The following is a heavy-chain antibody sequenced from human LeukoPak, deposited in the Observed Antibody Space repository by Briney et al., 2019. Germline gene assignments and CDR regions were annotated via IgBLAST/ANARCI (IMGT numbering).Heavy chain of an antibody. CDR3: ARHLGGSVVAGFPFDY. J-gene: IGHJ4*02. CDR1: GGSISSYY. V-gene: IGHV4-59*08. CDR2: IYYSGST. Sequence: SETLSLTCTVSGGSISSYYWSWIRQPPGKGLEWIGYIYYSGSTNYNPSLKSRVTISVDTSKNQFSLKLSSVTAADTAVYYCARHLGGSVVAGFPFDYWGQGTLVTVSS. D-gene: IGHD6-19*01.